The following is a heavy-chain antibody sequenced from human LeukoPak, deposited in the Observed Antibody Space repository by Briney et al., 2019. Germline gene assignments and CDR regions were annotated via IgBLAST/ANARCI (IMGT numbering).Heavy chain of an antibody. V-gene: IGHV3-23*01. D-gene: IGHD2-21*01. Sequence: GGSLRLSCAASGFSFGSHPMNWVRQAPGKGLEWVSGITGSGDYTYYIDSVQGRFTISRDNSKNMLFLQMNSLRAEDTAVYYCARGVMAARLYYFDYWGRGILVTGSS. CDR1: GFSFGSHP. J-gene: IGHJ4*02. CDR2: ITGSGDYT. CDR3: ARGVMAARLYYFDY.